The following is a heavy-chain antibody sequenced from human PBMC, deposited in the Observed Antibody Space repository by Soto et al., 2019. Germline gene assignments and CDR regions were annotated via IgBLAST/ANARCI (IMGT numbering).Heavy chain of an antibody. J-gene: IGHJ6*01. V-gene: IGHV4-31*03. Sequence: SETLSLTCTVSGGSISSGGYYWSWIRQHPGKGLEWIGYIYYSGSTYYNPSLKSRVTISADTSKNQFSLKLSSVTAADTAVYYCARGRIAVADFLHYYYGMDVWGQGTTVT. CDR1: GGSISSGGYY. CDR3: ARGRIAVADFLHYYYGMDV. D-gene: IGHD6-19*01. CDR2: IYYSGST.